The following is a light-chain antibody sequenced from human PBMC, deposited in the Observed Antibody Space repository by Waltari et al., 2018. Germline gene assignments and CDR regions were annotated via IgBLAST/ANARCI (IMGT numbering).Light chain of an antibody. CDR1: QSVSRA. Sequence: EIVLTQSPGTLSLSTGERATLSCRASQSVSRALAWYQQKPGQAPRLLIYAASTRATGVQDRFSGSGSGTDFSLTISRLDPEDFAVYYCQHYVNLPVTFGQGTKVEI. J-gene: IGKJ1*01. CDR2: AAS. CDR3: QHYVNLPVT. V-gene: IGKV3-20*01.